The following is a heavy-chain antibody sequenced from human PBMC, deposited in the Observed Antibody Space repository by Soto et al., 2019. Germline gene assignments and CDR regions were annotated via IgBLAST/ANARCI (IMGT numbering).Heavy chain of an antibody. CDR2: RKKDESKK. CDR3: ARDVSPVSSSWYFHAFDL. J-gene: IGHJ3*01. CDR1: GFTFSSYW. V-gene: IGHV3-7*05. D-gene: IGHD6-13*01. Sequence: EERLVESGGGLVQPGGSLRLSCAASGFTFSSYWMTWVRQAPGKGMAWVANRKKDESKKPYLDSVRGRFTISRDNAKNSLYLQMDSLTADDTALYYYARDVSPVSSSWYFHAFDLWGQWTMVTVSS.